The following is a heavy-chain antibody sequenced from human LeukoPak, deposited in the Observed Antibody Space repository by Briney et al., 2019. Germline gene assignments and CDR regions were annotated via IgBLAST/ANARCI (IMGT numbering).Heavy chain of an antibody. V-gene: IGHV3-11*04. J-gene: IGHJ6*03. D-gene: IGHD2-2*01. CDR3: VRESRRYQLPGLNDYYYMDV. CDR1: GFTFSDYY. Sequence: GGSLRLSCAASGFTFSDYYMSWIRQVPGKGLEWVSYISSSGSTIYYADSVKGRFTISRDNAKNSLYLQMNSLRAEDTAVYYCVRESRRYQLPGLNDYYYMDVWGKGTTVTVSS. CDR2: ISSSGSTI.